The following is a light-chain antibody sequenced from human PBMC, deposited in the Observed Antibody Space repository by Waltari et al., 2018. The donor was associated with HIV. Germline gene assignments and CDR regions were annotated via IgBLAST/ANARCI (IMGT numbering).Light chain of an antibody. Sequence: YELTQLPSVPVSPGQTARITCTGAASPNHSAYWYQVEPGQPPVLLILKDSERPSGISERFSGSSSGTTVTLNISGVQAEDEADYYCQSADSSGTYVFGAWTKVSVL. CDR2: KDS. J-gene: IGLJ1*01. CDR1: ASPNHS. CDR3: QSADSSGTYV. V-gene: IGLV3-25*03.